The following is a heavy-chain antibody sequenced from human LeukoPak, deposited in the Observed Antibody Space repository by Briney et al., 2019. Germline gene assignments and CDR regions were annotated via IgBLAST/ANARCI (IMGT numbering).Heavy chain of an antibody. CDR1: GGSTSYFF. CDR3: ARVVEATVTFFDY. D-gene: IGHD4-11*01. CDR2: IYTDGST. J-gene: IGHJ4*02. Sequence: PSETLSLTCTVSGGSTSYFFWSWIRQPAGKGLEWIGRIYTDGSTNSNPSLRSRLTMSLDTSKNQFSLKLSSVTAADTAVYYCARVVEATVTFFDYWGQGTLVTVSS. V-gene: IGHV4-4*07.